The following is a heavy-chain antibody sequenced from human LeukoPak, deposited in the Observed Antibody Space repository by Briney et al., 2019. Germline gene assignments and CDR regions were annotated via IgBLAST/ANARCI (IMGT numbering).Heavy chain of an antibody. J-gene: IGHJ4*02. CDR2: IIPIFGTA. Sequence: ASVKVSCKASGGTFRSYAISWVRQAPGQGLEWMGGIIPIFGTANYAQKFQGRVTITTDESTSTAYMELSSLRSEDTAVYYCARGLGYPIDYWGQGTLVTVSS. CDR3: ARGLGYPIDY. V-gene: IGHV1-69*05. CDR1: GGTFRSYA. D-gene: IGHD5-12*01.